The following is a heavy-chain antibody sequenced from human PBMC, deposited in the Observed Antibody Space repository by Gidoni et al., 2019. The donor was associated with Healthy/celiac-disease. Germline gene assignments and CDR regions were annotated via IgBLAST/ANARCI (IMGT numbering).Heavy chain of an antibody. Sequence: VQLQQSGPGLVKPSQTLSLTCAIPGDSVSSNSAAWNWLRQSPSRGLEWLGRTYYRFKWYNDYAVSGKSRITSNPDTSKNQFSLQLTSVTPEDTAVYYCARAGGYDPEEYSFDYWGQGTLVTVSS. D-gene: IGHD5-12*01. CDR2: TYYRFKWYN. V-gene: IGHV6-1*01. J-gene: IGHJ4*02. CDR1: GDSVSSNSAA. CDR3: ARAGGYDPEEYSFDY.